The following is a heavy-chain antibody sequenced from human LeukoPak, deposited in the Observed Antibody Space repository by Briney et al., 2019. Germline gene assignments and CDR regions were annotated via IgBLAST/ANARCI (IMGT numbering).Heavy chain of an antibody. CDR2: IKSKTAGGTT. J-gene: IGHJ4*02. V-gene: IGHV3-15*01. CDR3: TTPPD. CDR1: GFSFSDAW. Sequence: PGGSLRLSCAASGFSFSDAWMTWVRQAPGRGLEWVARIKSKTAGGTTDYAAPVKGRFTISRDDSIHTLYLQMDSLETEDIAVYYCTTPPDWGQGTLVTVSS.